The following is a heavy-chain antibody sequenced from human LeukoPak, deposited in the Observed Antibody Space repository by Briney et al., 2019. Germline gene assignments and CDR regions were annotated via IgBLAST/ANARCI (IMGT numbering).Heavy chain of an antibody. Sequence: ASVKVSCKASGGTFSSYAISWVRQAPGQGLEWMGGIIPIFGTANYAQKFQGRVTITADESTSTAYMELSSLRSEDTAVYYCAREELGSSLGFDPWGQGTLVTGSS. CDR3: AREELGSSLGFDP. D-gene: IGHD3-16*01. J-gene: IGHJ5*02. CDR1: GGTFSSYA. CDR2: IIPIFGTA. V-gene: IGHV1-69*13.